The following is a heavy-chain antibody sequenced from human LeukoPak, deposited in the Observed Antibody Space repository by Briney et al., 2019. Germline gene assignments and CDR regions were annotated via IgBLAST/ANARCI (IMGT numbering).Heavy chain of an antibody. J-gene: IGHJ4*02. V-gene: IGHV4-4*07. CDR3: ARQGVRFLEWLFDC. Sequence: SETLSLTCTVSGGSISSYYWSWIRQPAGKGLEWIGRISTSGSTNYNPSLKSRVTMSVDTSKNQFSLKPSSVTAADTAVYYCARQGVRFLEWLFDCWGQGSLVTVSS. D-gene: IGHD3-3*01. CDR2: ISTSGST. CDR1: GGSISSYY.